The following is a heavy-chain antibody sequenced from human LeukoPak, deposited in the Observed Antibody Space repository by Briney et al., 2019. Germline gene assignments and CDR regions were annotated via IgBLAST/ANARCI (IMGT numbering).Heavy chain of an antibody. CDR1: GFTFSSYA. CDR3: ARDRSVGTSPSDY. Sequence: GRSLRLSCAASGFTFSSYAMHWVRQAPGKGLEWVAVISYDGSNKYYADSVKGRFTISRDNSKNTLYLQMNSLRAEDTAVYYCARDRSVGTSPSDYWGQGTLVTVSS. J-gene: IGHJ4*02. D-gene: IGHD2-15*01. V-gene: IGHV3-30-3*01. CDR2: ISYDGSNK.